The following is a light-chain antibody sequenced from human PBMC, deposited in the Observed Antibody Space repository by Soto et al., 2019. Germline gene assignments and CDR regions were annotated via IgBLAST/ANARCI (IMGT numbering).Light chain of an antibody. J-gene: IGKJ1*01. V-gene: IGKV3-20*01. CDR2: GAS. CDR1: QSVSSSY. Sequence: EIVLTQSSGTLSLSPGERATLSCRASQSVSSSYLAWYQQKPGQAPRLLIYGASSRATGIPDRFSGSGSGTDFTLTISRLEPEDFAVYSCQQYGSSPGTFGQGTKVDIK. CDR3: QQYGSSPGT.